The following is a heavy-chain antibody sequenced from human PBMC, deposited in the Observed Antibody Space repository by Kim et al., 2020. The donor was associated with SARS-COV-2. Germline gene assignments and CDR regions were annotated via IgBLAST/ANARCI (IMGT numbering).Heavy chain of an antibody. Sequence: GGSLRLSCAASGFTFGDYGMSWVRQAPGKGLEWVSGINWNGGSTGYADSMKGRFTISRDNAKNSLYLQMNSLRAEDTALYYCARGRRFDNYVWDLRDIGYYGMDVWGQGTTVTVSS. CDR3: ARGRRFDNYVWDLRDIGYYGMDV. CDR1: GFTFGDYG. D-gene: IGHD3-16*01. CDR2: INWNGGST. J-gene: IGHJ6*02. V-gene: IGHV3-20*04.